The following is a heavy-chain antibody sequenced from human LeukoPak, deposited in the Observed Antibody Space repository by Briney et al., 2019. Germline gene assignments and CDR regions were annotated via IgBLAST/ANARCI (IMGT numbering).Heavy chain of an antibody. CDR2: ISGSGGTT. CDR3: ARSRSYYPADY. V-gene: IGHV3-23*01. CDR1: RFTFSSYA. D-gene: IGHD1-26*01. Sequence: PGGSLRLSCAASRFTFSSYAMSWVRQAPGKGLEWVSAISGSGGTTYNADSVKGRFTISRDNSKNTPYLQMNSLRAEDTAVYYCARSRSYYPADYWGQGTPVTVSS. J-gene: IGHJ4*02.